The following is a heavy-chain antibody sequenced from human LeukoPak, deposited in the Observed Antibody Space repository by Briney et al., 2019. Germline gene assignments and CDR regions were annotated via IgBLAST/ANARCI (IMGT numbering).Heavy chain of an antibody. CDR1: GGSISSGDYY. Sequence: SETLSLTCTVSGGSISSGDYYWSWIRQPPGKGLEWIGYIYYSGSTYYNPSLKSRVTISVDTSKNQFSLKLSSVTAADTAVYYCASSEGYCSGGSCPALDYWGQGTLVTVSS. CDR2: IYYSGST. CDR3: ASSEGYCSGGSCPALDY. D-gene: IGHD2-15*01. V-gene: IGHV4-30-4*01. J-gene: IGHJ4*02.